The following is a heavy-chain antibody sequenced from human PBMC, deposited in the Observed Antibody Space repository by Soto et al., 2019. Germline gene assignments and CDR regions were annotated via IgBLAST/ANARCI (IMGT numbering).Heavy chain of an antibody. CDR1: GGSFSGYY. CDR3: ARGRGTMVRGGRRSWFDP. D-gene: IGHD3-10*01. CDR2: INHSGST. V-gene: IGHV4-34*01. Sequence: SETLSLTRAVYGGSFSGYYWSWIRQPPGKGLEWIGEINHSGSTNYNPSLKSRVTISVDTAKNQFSLELSSVTAADTAVYYCARGRGTMVRGGRRSWFDPWGQGTLVTVS. J-gene: IGHJ5*02.